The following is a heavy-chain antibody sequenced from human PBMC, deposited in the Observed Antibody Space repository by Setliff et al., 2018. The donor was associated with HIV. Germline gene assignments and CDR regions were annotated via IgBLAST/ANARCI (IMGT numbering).Heavy chain of an antibody. CDR2: TYHSGST. V-gene: IGHV4-38-2*01. D-gene: IGHD2-15*01. CDR1: GYSISSGYY. J-gene: IGHJ4*02. Sequence: ASETLSLTCAVSGYSISSGYYWGWIRQPPGKGLEWIGSTYHSGSTYYNPSLKSRVTISVDTSKNKFSLKLSSVTAADTAVYYCASEKVAWTVSDSFFEFWGQGVPVTVSS. CDR3: ASEKVAWTVSDSFFEF.